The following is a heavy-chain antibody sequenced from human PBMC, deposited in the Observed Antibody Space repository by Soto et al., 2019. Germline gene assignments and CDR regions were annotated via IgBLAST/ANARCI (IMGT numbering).Heavy chain of an antibody. D-gene: IGHD6-25*01. CDR2: MNRNSGNT. CDR1: GYTFTSYD. Sequence: QVQLVQSGAEVKKPGASVKVSCKASGYTFTSYDINWVRQATGQGLEWMGWMNRNSGNTGDAQKFQGIVTMTRNTSIITAYMELSSLRSEDTAAYYCAREKGSAGFDPWGQGTLVTVSS. J-gene: IGHJ5*02. V-gene: IGHV1-8*01. CDR3: AREKGSAGFDP.